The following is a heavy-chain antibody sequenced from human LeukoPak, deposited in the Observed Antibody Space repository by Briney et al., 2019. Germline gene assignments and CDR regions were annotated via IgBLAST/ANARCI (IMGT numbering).Heavy chain of an antibody. J-gene: IGHJ6*03. V-gene: IGHV4-34*01. CDR3: AGVRKGYCSSTSCYAKGYYYYYMDV. D-gene: IGHD2-2*01. CDR2: INHSGST. CDR1: GGSFSGYY. Sequence: SETLSLTCDVYGGSFSGYYWSWIRQPPEKGLEWIGEINHSGSTNYNPSLKSRVTISVDTSKNQFSLKLSSVTAADTAVYYCAGVRKGYCSSTSCYAKGYYYYYMDVWGKGTTVTISS.